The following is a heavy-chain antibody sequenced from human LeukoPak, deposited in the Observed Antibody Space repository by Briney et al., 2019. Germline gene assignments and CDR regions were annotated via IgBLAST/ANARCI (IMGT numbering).Heavy chain of an antibody. CDR2: VSAYNGNT. D-gene: IGHD5-24*01. V-gene: IGHV1-18*01. Sequence: ASVKVSCKTSGYTFTTYGISWVRQAPGQGLEWMGWVSAYNGNTNYVQKFQDRVTMTTDTSTRTAYMELRSLRSDDTAVYFCARVWKRDDYKSFSFDPWGQGTLVTVSS. J-gene: IGHJ5*02. CDR3: ARVWKRDDYKSFSFDP. CDR1: GYTFTTYG.